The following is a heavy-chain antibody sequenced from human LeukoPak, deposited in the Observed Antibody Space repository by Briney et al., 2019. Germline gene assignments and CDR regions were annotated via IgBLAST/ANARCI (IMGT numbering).Heavy chain of an antibody. J-gene: IGHJ4*02. V-gene: IGHV4-39*07. CDR2: LYYSGST. Sequence: SETLSLTCTVSGGSISSSSYYWGWIRQPPGRGLEWIGSLYYSGSTYYNPSLKSRVTISVDTSKNQFSLKLSSVTAADTAVYYCARVLSGWKGLCSDYWGQGTLVTVSS. CDR1: GGSISSSSYY. CDR3: ARVLSGWKGLCSDY. D-gene: IGHD6-19*01.